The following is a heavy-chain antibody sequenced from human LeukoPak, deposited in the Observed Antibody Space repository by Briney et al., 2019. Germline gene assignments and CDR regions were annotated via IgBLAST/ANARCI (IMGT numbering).Heavy chain of an antibody. D-gene: IGHD3-22*01. J-gene: IGHJ4*02. V-gene: IGHV4-34*01. CDR3: ARAGGSYGSSGYGSIDF. Sequence: SETLSLTCAVYGGSFSGYYWSWIRQPPGKGLEWIGEINHSGSTNYNPSLKSRVTISVDRSKNHFSLKLTSVTAADTAVYFCARAGGSYGSSGYGSIDFWGQGTLVTVSS. CDR1: GGSFSGYY. CDR2: INHSGST.